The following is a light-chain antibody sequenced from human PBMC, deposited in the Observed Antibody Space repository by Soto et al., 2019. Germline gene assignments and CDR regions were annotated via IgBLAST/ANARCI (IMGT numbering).Light chain of an antibody. CDR3: QQYDTYWT. V-gene: IGKV3-20*01. Sequence: ENVLTHSPGTLSLSRGDRANLFCMARQSLTNPYIAWYQQKPGQAPRVLIYDISSRATGIPDRFSGSGSGTEFTLTINSLKPDDFATYYCQQYDTYWTFGQGTRLEIK. CDR2: DIS. CDR1: QSLTNPY. J-gene: IGKJ5*01.